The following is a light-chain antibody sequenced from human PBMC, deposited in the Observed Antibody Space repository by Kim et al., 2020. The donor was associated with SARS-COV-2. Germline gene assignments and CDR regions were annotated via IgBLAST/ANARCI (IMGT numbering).Light chain of an antibody. CDR3: QTWGTGTWV. CDR1: SGHSSYA. V-gene: IGLV4-69*02. CDR2: LNSDGSH. J-gene: IGLJ3*02. Sequence: QLVLTQSPSASASLGASVKLTCTLSSGHSSYAIAWHQQQPEKGPRYLMKLNSDGSHSKGDGIPDRFSGSSSGAERYLTISSLQSEDEADYYCQTWGTGTWVFGGGTHLTVL.